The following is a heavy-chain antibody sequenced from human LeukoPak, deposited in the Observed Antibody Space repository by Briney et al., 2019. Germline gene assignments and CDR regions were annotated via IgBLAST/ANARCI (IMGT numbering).Heavy chain of an antibody. CDR1: GFTFSDYY. CDR3: ARENSGSYYQFDC. D-gene: IGHD1-26*01. CDR2: ISSSTSYI. V-gene: IGHV3-11*06. Sequence: GGSLRLSCAASGFTFSDYYMSWIRQALGKGLEWVSSISSSTSYIYYADSVKGRFTISRDNAKNSLYLQMNSLRPEDTAVYYCARENSGSYYQFDCWGQGTLVTVSS. J-gene: IGHJ4*02.